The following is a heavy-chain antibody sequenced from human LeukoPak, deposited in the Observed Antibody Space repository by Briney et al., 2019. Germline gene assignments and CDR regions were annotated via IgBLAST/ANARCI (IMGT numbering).Heavy chain of an antibody. V-gene: IGHV1-18*01. CDR3: ASPELLSNYYYGMDV. J-gene: IGHJ6*02. CDR2: ISAYNGNT. CDR1: GYTFTSYG. D-gene: IGHD1-26*01. Sequence: ASVKVSCKATGYTFTSYGINWVRQAPGQGLEWMGWISAYNGNTNYAQKLQGRVTMTTDTSTSTAYMELRSLRSDDTAVYYCASPELLSNYYYGMDVWGQGTTVTVSS.